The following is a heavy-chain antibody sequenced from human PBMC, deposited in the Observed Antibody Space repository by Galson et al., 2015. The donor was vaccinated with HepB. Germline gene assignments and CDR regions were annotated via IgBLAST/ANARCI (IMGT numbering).Heavy chain of an antibody. CDR1: GFTFSSYE. V-gene: IGHV3-48*03. CDR3: HAGSGPFNSFFDY. J-gene: IGHJ4*02. Sequence: SLRLSCAASGFTFSSYELNWVRQAPGKGLEWVSYISSSGSTIYYADSVKGRFTISRDNAKNSLYLQMNSLRAEDTAVYYCHAGSGPFNSFFDYWGQGTLVTVSS. CDR2: ISSSGSTI. D-gene: IGHD1-14*01.